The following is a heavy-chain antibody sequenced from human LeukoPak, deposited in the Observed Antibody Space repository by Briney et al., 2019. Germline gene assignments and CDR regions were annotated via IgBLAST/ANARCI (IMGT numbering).Heavy chain of an antibody. CDR3: ARGDYDFWSGYSNYYYYMDV. Sequence: ASVKVSCKASGYTFTSYDINWVRQATGQGLEWMGWMNPNSGNTGYAQKFQGRVTITRNTSISTAYMELSSLRSEDTAVYYCARGDYDFWSGYSNYYYYMDVWGKGTTVTVSS. V-gene: IGHV1-8*03. CDR1: GYTFTSYD. D-gene: IGHD3-3*01. CDR2: MNPNSGNT. J-gene: IGHJ6*03.